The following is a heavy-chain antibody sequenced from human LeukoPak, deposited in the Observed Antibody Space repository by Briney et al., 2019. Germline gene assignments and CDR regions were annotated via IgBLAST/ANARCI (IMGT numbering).Heavy chain of an antibody. CDR3: TRDPYSSGWALGY. D-gene: IGHD6-19*01. Sequence: GGSLRLSCAASGFTVSSNYMSWFRQAPGKGLEGVGFIRSKAYGGTTEYAASVKGRFTISRDDSKSIAYLQMNSLKTEDTAVYYCTRDPYSSGWALGYWGQGTLVTVSS. CDR1: GFTVSSNY. V-gene: IGHV3-49*03. CDR2: IRSKAYGGTT. J-gene: IGHJ4*02.